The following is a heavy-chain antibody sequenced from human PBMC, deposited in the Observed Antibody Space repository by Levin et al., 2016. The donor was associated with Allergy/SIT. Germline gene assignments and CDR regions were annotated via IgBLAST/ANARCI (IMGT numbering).Heavy chain of an antibody. D-gene: IGHD3-22*01. J-gene: IGHJ5*02. Sequence: WIRQPPGKGLEWVSSISSSSSYIYYADSVKGRFTISRDNAKNSLYLQMNSLRAEDTAVYYCARDGLFLRWFDPWGQGTLVTVSS. CDR3: ARDGLFLRWFDP. V-gene: IGHV3-21*01. CDR2: ISSSSSYI.